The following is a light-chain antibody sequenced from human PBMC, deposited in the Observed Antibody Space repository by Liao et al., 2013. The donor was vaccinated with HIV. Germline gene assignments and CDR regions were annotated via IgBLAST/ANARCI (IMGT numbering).Light chain of an antibody. CDR3: QAWDSGTGV. CDR2: QDT. V-gene: IGLV3-1*01. J-gene: IGLJ3*02. Sequence: SYELTQPPSVSVSPGQTASITCSGDRLWEKYVSWYQQKPGQSPVLVIYQDTKRPSGIPERFSGSNSGNTATLTISGTQAMDEADYYCQAWDSGTGVFGGGTKLTVL. CDR1: RLWEKY.